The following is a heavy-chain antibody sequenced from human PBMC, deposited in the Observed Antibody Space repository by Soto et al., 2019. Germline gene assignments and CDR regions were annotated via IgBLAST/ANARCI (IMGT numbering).Heavy chain of an antibody. Sequence: QLQLQESGPGLVKPSETLSLTCTVSGGSISSSSYYWGWIRQPPGKGLEWIGSIYYSGSTYYNPSLKSRITLLVETSKNQFSLKLISVTAANTAVYYCARRYNWFDPWGQGILVTVSS. CDR3: ARRYNWFDP. CDR2: IYYSGST. V-gene: IGHV4-39*01. CDR1: GGSISSSSYY. J-gene: IGHJ5*02.